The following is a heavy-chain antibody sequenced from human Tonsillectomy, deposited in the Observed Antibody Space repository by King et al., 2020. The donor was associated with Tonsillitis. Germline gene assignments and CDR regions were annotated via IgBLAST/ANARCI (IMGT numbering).Heavy chain of an antibody. CDR3: AKEELKVKTPGFDY. CDR2: VSGSSDAT. J-gene: IGHJ4*02. CDR1: GFTFSNYA. D-gene: IGHD4-23*01. Sequence: VQLVESGGGLVQPGGSLRLSCAASGFTFSNYAMSWVRQAPGRGLEWVSAVSGSSDATYCSDSVRGRFTISRDNSRNTLYLQMNSLRAEDTAVYYCAKEELKVKTPGFDYWGQGTLVTVSS. V-gene: IGHV3-23*04.